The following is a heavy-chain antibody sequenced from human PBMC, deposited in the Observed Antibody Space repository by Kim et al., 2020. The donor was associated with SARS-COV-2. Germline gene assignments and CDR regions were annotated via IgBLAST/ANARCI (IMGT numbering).Heavy chain of an antibody. Sequence: GGSLRLSCAASGFTFSSYGMHWVRQAPGKGLEWVAVIWYDGSNKYYADSVKGRFTISRDNSKNTLYLQMNSLRAEDTAVYYCARDIETTSTIVGAFDYWGQGTLVTVSS. D-gene: IGHD1-26*01. CDR3: ARDIETTSTIVGAFDY. CDR2: IWYDGSNK. CDR1: GFTFSSYG. J-gene: IGHJ4*02. V-gene: IGHV3-33*01.